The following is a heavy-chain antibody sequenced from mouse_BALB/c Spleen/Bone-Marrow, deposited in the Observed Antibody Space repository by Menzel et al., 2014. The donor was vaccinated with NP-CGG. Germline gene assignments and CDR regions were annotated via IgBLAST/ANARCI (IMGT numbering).Heavy chain of an antibody. Sequence: QVQLQQPGAELMKPGASVKISCKATGYTFSSYWIEWVKQRPGHGLEWIGEILPGSGTTNYNGNFKGKATFTADTSSNTAYMQLSSLTSEDSDVYYCAGDYRYDGAMDYWGQGTSVTVSS. V-gene: IGHV1-9*01. CDR2: ILPGSGTT. D-gene: IGHD2-14*01. J-gene: IGHJ4*01. CDR1: GYTFSSYW. CDR3: AGDYRYDGAMDY.